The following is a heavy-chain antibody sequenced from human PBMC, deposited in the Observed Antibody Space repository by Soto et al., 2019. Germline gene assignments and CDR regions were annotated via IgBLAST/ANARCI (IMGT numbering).Heavy chain of an antibody. CDR1: GGSISSYY. CDR3: ARGDYDFWSGYYSAYAFDI. D-gene: IGHD3-3*01. J-gene: IGHJ3*02. V-gene: IGHV4-59*01. CDR2: IYYSGST. Sequence: PSETLSLTCTVSGGSISSYYWSWIRQPPGKGLEWIGYIYYSGSTNYNPSLKSRVTISVDTSKNQFSLKLSSVTAADTAVYYCARGDYDFWSGYYSAYAFDIWGQRTMVTVSS.